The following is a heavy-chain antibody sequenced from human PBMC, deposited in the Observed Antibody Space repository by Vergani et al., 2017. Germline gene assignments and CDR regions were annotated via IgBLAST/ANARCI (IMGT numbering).Heavy chain of an antibody. CDR3: AKTRDFSSLYSSYNWFDP. Sequence: EVQLVQSGADVKKPGESLKISCQGSGYSITNYWIAWVRQRPGKGLEWMGIIYAGDSDVRYSPSFQGQVTMSVDKSLSTAYLQWSSLEASGTATYYSAKTRDFSSLYSSYNWFDPWGQGTQVTVSS. J-gene: IGHJ5*02. V-gene: IGHV5-51*03. CDR2: IYAGDSDV. D-gene: IGHD3-3*01. CDR1: GYSITNYW.